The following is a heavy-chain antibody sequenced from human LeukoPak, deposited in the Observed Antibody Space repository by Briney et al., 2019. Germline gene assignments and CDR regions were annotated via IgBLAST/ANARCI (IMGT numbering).Heavy chain of an antibody. D-gene: IGHD3-10*01. V-gene: IGHV3-7*05. CDR3: ARASGPFDY. CDR1: GFSFSSYW. CDR2: IKPDGSEK. J-gene: IGHJ4*02. Sequence: GGSLRLSCEASGFSFSSYWMSWVRQAPGKGPEWVANIKPDGSEKYYVDSMKGRFTISRDNGKNSLYLQMNSLRAEDTAVYSCARASGPFDYWGQGTLVTVSS.